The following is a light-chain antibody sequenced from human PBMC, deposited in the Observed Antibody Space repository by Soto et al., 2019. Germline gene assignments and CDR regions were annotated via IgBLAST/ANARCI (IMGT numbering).Light chain of an antibody. J-gene: IGLJ3*02. CDR1: NTNIGAGYD. Sequence: QAVVTQPPSVSGAPGQRVSISCTGSNTNIGAGYDVNWYQQLPGTAPKLLIYANINRPSGVPDRFSGSKSGASAFLVITGLQAEDEADYCQSYDSSLSAWKVFGGGTKLTVL. V-gene: IGLV1-40*03. CDR2: ANI. CDR3: QSYDSSLSAWKV.